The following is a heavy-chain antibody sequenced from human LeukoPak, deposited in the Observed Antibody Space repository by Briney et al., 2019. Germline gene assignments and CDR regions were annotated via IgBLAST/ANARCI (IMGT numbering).Heavy chain of an antibody. J-gene: IGHJ4*02. Sequence: PSETLSLTCTVSGGSISSYYWSWIRQPPGKGLEWIGYIYYSGSTNYNPSLKSRVTISVDTSKNQFSLKLSSVTAADTAVYYCARLVIVVVPAAMGRLNYFDYWGQGTLVTVSS. CDR3: ARLVIVVVPAAMGRLNYFDY. CDR2: IYYSGST. V-gene: IGHV4-59*08. D-gene: IGHD2-2*01. CDR1: GGSISSYY.